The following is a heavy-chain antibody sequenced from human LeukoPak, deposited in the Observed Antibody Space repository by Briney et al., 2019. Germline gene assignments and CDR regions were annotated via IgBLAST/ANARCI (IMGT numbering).Heavy chain of an antibody. D-gene: IGHD3-22*01. V-gene: IGHV3-73*01. CDR1: GFTFSGSA. J-gene: IGHJ5*02. CDR3: TSPLRGPNYYDT. CDR2: IRSKANSYAT. Sequence: GGSLRLSCAASGFTFSGSAMHWVRQASGKGLEWVGRIRSKANSYATAYAASVKGRFTISRDDSKNTAYLQMNSLKTEDTAVYYCTSPLRGPNYYDTWGQGTLVTVSS.